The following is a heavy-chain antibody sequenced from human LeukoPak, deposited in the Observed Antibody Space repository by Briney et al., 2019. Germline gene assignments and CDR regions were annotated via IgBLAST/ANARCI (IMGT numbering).Heavy chain of an antibody. V-gene: IGHV6-1*01. D-gene: IGHD3-3*01. CDR1: GESVSSNSAA. CDR2: TYYRSKWYN. J-gene: IGHJ4*02. CDR3: ARDSPLNSITIFGVVISPFDY. Sequence: SQTLSLTCAISGESVSSNSAAWNWIRQSPSRGLEWLGRTYYRSKWYNDYAVSVKSRITINPDTSKNQFSLQLNSVTPEDTAVYYCARDSPLNSITIFGVVISPFDYWGQGTLVTVSS.